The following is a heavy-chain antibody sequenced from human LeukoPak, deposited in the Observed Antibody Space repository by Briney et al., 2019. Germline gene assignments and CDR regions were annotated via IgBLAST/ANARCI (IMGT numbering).Heavy chain of an antibody. CDR2: ITSDGSSA. V-gene: IGHV3-74*01. Sequence: HGGSLRLSCAASGFIFSNYWMHWVRQAPGKGLVWVSRITSDGSSASYADSVKGRFTTSRGNDKNTLYLQMNSLRAEDTAVYYCARGVSTNSDYWGQGTLVTVSS. CDR3: ARGVSTNSDY. D-gene: IGHD3-10*01. J-gene: IGHJ4*02. CDR1: GFIFSNYW.